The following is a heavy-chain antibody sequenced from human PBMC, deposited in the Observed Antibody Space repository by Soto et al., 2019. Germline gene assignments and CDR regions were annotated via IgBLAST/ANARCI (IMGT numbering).Heavy chain of an antibody. CDR3: ERVRDHLLLGPIDS. CDR1: GFTFSTYS. CDR2: ISSGSSSTNI. D-gene: IGHD2-2*01. Sequence: EVQLVESGGGLVKPGGALRLSCAGSGFTFSTYSMNWVRQAPGKGLEWVSCISSGSSSTNIYYADSVKGRFTISRDNANNSMFLQMNSLRAEDTAVYYCERVRDHLLLGPIDSWGPGILVTVSA. J-gene: IGHJ4*02. V-gene: IGHV3-21*02.